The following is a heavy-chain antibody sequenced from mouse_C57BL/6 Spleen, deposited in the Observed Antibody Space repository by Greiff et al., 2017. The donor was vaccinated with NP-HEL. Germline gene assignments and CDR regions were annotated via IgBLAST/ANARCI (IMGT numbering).Heavy chain of an antibody. V-gene: IGHV5-17*01. Sequence: EVKLVESGGGLVKPGGSLKLSCAASGFTFSDYGMHWVRQAPEKGLEWVAYISSGSSTIYYADTVKGRFTISRDNAKNTLFLQMTSLRSEDTAMYYCARPTARAWFAYWGQGTLVTVSA. D-gene: IGHD1-2*01. J-gene: IGHJ3*01. CDR3: ARPTARAWFAY. CDR2: ISSGSSTI. CDR1: GFTFSDYG.